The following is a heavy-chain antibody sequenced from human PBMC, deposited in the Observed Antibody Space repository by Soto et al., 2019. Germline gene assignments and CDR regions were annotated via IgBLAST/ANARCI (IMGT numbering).Heavy chain of an antibody. CDR2: ISSSGYI. J-gene: IGHJ6*02. Sequence: GGSLRLSCAASGFNFNSYTINWVGQAPGKRLEWLSSISSSGYIFSTDSVRGRFTISRDNAKNSVYLQINSLRAEDTAVYFCARDCSGGSCSPVMDVWGQGTTVTVSS. V-gene: IGHV3-21*01. D-gene: IGHD2-15*01. CDR3: ARDCSGGSCSPVMDV. CDR1: GFNFNSYT.